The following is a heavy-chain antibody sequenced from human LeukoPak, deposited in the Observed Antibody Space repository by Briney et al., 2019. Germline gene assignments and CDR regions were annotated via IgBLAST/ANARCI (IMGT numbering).Heavy chain of an antibody. D-gene: IGHD6-19*01. CDR3: ASDIAVAGTGNDY. V-gene: IGHV1-69*05. Sequence: SVKVSCKASGGTFSSYATSWVRQAPGQGLEWMGGIIPSFGTANYAQKFQGRVTITTDESTSTAYMELSSLRSEDTAVYYCASDIAVAGTGNDYWGQGTLVTVSS. CDR1: GGTFSSYA. CDR2: IIPSFGTA. J-gene: IGHJ4*02.